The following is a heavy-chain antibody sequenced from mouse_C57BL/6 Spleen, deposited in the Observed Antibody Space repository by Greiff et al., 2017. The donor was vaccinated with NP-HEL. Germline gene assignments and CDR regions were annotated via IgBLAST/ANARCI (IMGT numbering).Heavy chain of an antibody. CDR3: ARRTTVVAGDWYFDV. V-gene: IGHV1-64*01. D-gene: IGHD1-1*01. J-gene: IGHJ1*03. CDR2: IHPNSGST. CDR1: GYTFTSYW. Sequence: VQLQQPGAELVKPGASVKLSCKASGYTFTSYWMHWVKQRPGQGLEWIGMIHPNSGSTNYNEKFKSKATLTVDKSSSTAYMQLSSLTSEDSAVYYCARRTTVVAGDWYFDVWGTGTTVTVSS.